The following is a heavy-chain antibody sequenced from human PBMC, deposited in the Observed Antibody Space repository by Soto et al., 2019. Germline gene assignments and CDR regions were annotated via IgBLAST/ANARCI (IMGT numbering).Heavy chain of an antibody. D-gene: IGHD3-10*01. CDR2: IRGFSPYT. V-gene: IGHV3-21*01. J-gene: IGHJ6*02. Sequence: EVQLVESGGGLVKPGGSLRLSCISSGFTFRTYTMNWVRQAPGKGLEWVSGIRGFSPYTFYAESVRGRFTISRDNAKNSLFLTMDSLRAEDTAVYYCARDRGYDAHDYYYNAMDVWGQGTTVTVSS. CDR3: ARDRGYDAHDYYYNAMDV. CDR1: GFTFRTYT.